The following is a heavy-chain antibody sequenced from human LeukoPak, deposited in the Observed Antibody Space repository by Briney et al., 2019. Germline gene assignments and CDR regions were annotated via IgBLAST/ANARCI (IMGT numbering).Heavy chain of an antibody. Sequence: ASVKVSCKASGYTFTGYCMHWVRQAPGQGLEWMGWINPNSGGTNYAQKFQGRVTMTRDTSISTAYMELSRLRSDDTAVYYCARIPYYYDSSGYYEFDYWGQGTLVTVSS. CDR3: ARIPYYYDSSGYYEFDY. CDR2: INPNSGGT. V-gene: IGHV1-2*02. D-gene: IGHD3-22*01. CDR1: GYTFTGYC. J-gene: IGHJ4*02.